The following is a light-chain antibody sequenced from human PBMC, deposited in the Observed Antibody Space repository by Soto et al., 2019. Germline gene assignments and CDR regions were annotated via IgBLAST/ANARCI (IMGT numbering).Light chain of an antibody. CDR1: SSDIGGYNY. V-gene: IGLV2-14*03. CDR3: SSYTSSSTVI. Sequence: QSALPQPASLSGSPGQSITISCTGTSSDIGGYNYISWYQQHPGKAPKFIIYDVRNRPSGVSNRFSGSRSGNTASLTISGLQAEDEADYYCSSYTSSSTVIFGGGTKLTVL. J-gene: IGLJ2*01. CDR2: DVR.